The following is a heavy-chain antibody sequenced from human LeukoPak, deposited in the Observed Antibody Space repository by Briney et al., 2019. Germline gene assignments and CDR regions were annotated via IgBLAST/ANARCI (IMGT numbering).Heavy chain of an antibody. V-gene: IGHV3-53*04. CDR1: GISVSNDY. CDR2: IYADGYT. J-gene: IGHJ3*01. CDR3: ARDSRGEKDFDV. Sequence: GGSLRLSCAASGISVSNDYMSWVRQAPGNGLEWVSAIYADGYTRDAASVKGRFSISRHNSKNTVYLQMDNLRPEDTAVYYCARDSRGEKDFDVWGPGTMVTVSS.